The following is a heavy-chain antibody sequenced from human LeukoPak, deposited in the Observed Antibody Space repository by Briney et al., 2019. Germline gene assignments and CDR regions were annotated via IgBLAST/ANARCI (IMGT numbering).Heavy chain of an antibody. V-gene: IGHV3-30*18. Sequence: GGSLRLSCAASGFTFSSYGMHWVRQAPGKGLEWVAVISYDGSNKYYADSVKGRFTISRDNSKNTLYLQMNSLRAEDTAVYYCAKGEGGDSSGLDAFDIWPQSPMDTVPS. D-gene: IGHD3-22*01. CDR3: AKGEGGDSSGLDAFDI. CDR2: ISYDGSNK. CDR1: GFTFSSYG. J-gene: IGHJ3*02.